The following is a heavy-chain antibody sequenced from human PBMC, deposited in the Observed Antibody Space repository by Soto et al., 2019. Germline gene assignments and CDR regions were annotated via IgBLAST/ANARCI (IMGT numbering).Heavy chain of an antibody. CDR2: INGGGSST. CDR3: ARGGVVPAGDAFDI. CDR1: GFTFRSYW. Sequence: EVQLVESGGGLVQPGGSLRLSCAASGFTFRSYWMHWVRQAPGKGLVWVSRINGGGSSTSYADSVKGRFTISRDNAKNTLYLQMNGLRAADTAVYYCARGGVVPAGDAFDIWGQGTMVTVSS. D-gene: IGHD2-2*01. V-gene: IGHV3-74*01. J-gene: IGHJ3*02.